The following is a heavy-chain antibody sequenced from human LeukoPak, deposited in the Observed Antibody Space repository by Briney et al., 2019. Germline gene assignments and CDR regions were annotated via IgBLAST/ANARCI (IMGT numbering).Heavy chain of an antibody. J-gene: IGHJ3*02. CDR1: GFTFSKYA. Sequence: PGGSLRLSCAASGFTFSKYAMHWVRQAPGKGLDWMAIIWYDGSYKYYADSVKGLFTISRDNSKNTLYLQVNSLTAEDTAVYYCARGNSDAFDIWGHGTMVTVS. V-gene: IGHV3-33*01. D-gene: IGHD4-23*01. CDR3: ARGNSDAFDI. CDR2: IWYDGSYK.